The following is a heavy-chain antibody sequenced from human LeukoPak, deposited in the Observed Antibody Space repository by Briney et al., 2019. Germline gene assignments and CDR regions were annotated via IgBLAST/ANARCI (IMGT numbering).Heavy chain of an antibody. CDR2: IIPIFGTA. D-gene: IGHD3-22*01. CDR3: ATRFYYYDSRALPY. Sequence: SVKVSCKASGGTFSSYAISWVRQAPGQGLEWMGGIIPIFGTANYAQKFQGGVTITADESTSTAYMELSSLRSEDTAVYYCATRFYYYDSRALPYWGQGTLVTVSS. CDR1: GGTFSSYA. V-gene: IGHV1-69*13. J-gene: IGHJ4*02.